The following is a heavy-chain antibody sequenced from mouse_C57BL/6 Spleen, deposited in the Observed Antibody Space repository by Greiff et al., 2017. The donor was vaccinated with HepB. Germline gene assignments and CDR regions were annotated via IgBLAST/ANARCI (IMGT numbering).Heavy chain of an antibody. CDR1: GFTFSDYG. D-gene: IGHD1-1*01. J-gene: IGHJ2*01. CDR2: ISSGSSTI. CDR3: ARDQYGSSHTLFDE. Sequence: EVHLVESGGGLVKPGGSLKLSCAASGFTFSDYGMHWVRQAPEKGLEWVAYISSGSSTIYYADTGKGRFTISRDNAKNSLFLQMTSLRSEDTAMYYCARDQYGSSHTLFDEWGQGTTLTVSS. V-gene: IGHV5-17*01.